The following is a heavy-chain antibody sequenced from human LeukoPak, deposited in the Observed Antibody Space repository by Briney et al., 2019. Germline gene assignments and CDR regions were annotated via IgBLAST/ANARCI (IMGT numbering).Heavy chain of an antibody. CDR1: GFTFSSYS. CDR2: ITSSSTYI. V-gene: IGHV3-21*04. Sequence: GGSLRLSCAASGFTFSSYSMNWVRQAPGKGLEWVSSITSSSTYIHYADSVKGRFTISRDNAKNSLYLQMNSLRAEDTAVYYCARVLDSSGYSDYFDYWGQGTLVTVSS. CDR3: ARVLDSSGYSDYFDY. D-gene: IGHD3-22*01. J-gene: IGHJ4*02.